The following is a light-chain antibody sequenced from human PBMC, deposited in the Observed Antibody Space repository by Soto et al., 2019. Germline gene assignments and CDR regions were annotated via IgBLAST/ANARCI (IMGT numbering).Light chain of an antibody. V-gene: IGKV3-11*01. Sequence: EIELTQSPATLSLSPGERATLSCRASQNVEGYLAWYQQKPGQAPRLLIYDASNRSPGIPARFSGSGSGTAFSLTISSLEPEDFAVYYCQQRKTWPPITFGQGTRLEIK. CDR1: QNVEGY. J-gene: IGKJ5*01. CDR3: QQRKTWPPIT. CDR2: DAS.